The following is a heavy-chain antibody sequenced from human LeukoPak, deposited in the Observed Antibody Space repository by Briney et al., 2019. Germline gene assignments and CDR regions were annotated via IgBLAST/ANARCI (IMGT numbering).Heavy chain of an antibody. Sequence: GGSLRLSCAASGFTFSSYWMSWVRQARGKGLEWVANIKEDGSEKNYVDSVKGRFTISRDNAKNSLYLQMNSLRAEDTAVYYCARERLRTASAFDYWGQGTLVTVSS. V-gene: IGHV3-7*05. J-gene: IGHJ4*02. CDR1: GFTFSSYW. D-gene: IGHD3-16*01. CDR3: ARERLRTASAFDY. CDR2: IKEDGSEK.